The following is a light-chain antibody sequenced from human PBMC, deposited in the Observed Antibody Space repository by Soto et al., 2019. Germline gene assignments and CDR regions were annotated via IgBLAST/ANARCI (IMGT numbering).Light chain of an antibody. CDR2: DAS. CDR3: QQRSNWPLLT. CDR1: QRVSTY. V-gene: IGKV3-11*01. J-gene: IGKJ4*02. Sequence: EILLTQSPATLSLSPGETATLSCRASQRVSTYLAWYQQKPGQPPRLLIYDASNRATGVPARFSGSGSGTDFTLTISSLEPEDFAVYYCQQRSNWPLLTFGGGTKVEIK.